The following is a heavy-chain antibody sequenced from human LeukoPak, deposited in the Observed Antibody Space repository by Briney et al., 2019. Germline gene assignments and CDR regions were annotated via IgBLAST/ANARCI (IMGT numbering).Heavy chain of an antibody. CDR2: ISYDGGNK. V-gene: IGHV3-30*04. CDR1: GFTFSSYA. J-gene: IGHJ4*02. CDR3: ARDVPLLLWFGELNY. Sequence: GGSLRLSCAASGFTFSSYAMHWVRQAPGKGLEWVAVISYDGGNKYYADSVKGRFTISRDNSKNTLYLQMNSLRAEDTAVYYCARDVPLLLWFGELNYWGQGTLVTVSS. D-gene: IGHD3-10*01.